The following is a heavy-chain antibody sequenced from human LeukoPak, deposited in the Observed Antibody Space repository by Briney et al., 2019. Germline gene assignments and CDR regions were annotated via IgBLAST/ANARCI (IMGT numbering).Heavy chain of an antibody. D-gene: IGHD6-13*01. CDR3: ASAGIAAAGAHFDY. CDR2: ISSSSSYI. CDR1: GITFSSYS. Sequence: NPGGSLRLSCAASGITFSSYSMNWVRQAPGKGLEWVSSISSSSSYIYYADSVKGRFTISRDNAKNSLYLQMNSLRAEDTAVYYCASAGIAAAGAHFDYWGQGTLVTVSS. J-gene: IGHJ4*02. V-gene: IGHV3-21*01.